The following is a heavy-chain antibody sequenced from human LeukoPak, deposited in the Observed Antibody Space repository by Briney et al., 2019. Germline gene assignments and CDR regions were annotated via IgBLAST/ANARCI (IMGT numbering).Heavy chain of an antibody. CDR3: ARGITPYYYAMDV. J-gene: IGHJ6*02. CDR1: GFTFSTYW. V-gene: IGHV3-74*01. CDR2: INTDVNT. Sequence: PGVSLRLSCLASGFTFSTYWMHWVRQAPGKGLMWVSRINTDVNTNYGDSVKGRFTISRDNVKNTLYLQMNSLRVEDTAVYYCARGITPYYYAMDVWGQGTTVTVSS.